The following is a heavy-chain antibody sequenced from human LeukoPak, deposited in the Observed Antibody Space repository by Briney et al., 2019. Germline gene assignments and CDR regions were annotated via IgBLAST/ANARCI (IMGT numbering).Heavy chain of an antibody. Sequence: SETLSLTCIVSGGSVSSGRHYWSWIRQPPGKGLEWIGYIYYTGSTNYNPSLKSRVTISVDTSMNQFSLNLSPVTAADTAVSYCARSSIAARLFFSYWGQGTLVTVSS. D-gene: IGHD6-6*01. CDR1: GGSVSSGRHY. CDR2: IYYTGST. V-gene: IGHV4-61*01. CDR3: ARSSIAARLFFSY. J-gene: IGHJ4*02.